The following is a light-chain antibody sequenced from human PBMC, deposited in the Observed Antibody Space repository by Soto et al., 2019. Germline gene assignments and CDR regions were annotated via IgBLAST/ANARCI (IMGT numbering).Light chain of an antibody. CDR3: ASWDDSLNAYV. J-gene: IGLJ1*01. CDR1: RSSIGSNA. Sequence: QSVLTQPPSASGTPGQRVTISCSGSRSSIGSNAVNWYRQLPGTAPKVLIYSNNQRPSGVPDRFSGSKSGTSASLAISGLQSGDEADYYCASWDDSLNAYVFGSGTKLTVL. CDR2: SNN. V-gene: IGLV1-44*01.